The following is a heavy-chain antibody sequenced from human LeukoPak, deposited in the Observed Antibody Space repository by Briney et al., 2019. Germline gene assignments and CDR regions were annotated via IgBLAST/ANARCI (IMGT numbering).Heavy chain of an antibody. V-gene: IGHV3-21*01. CDR3: ARRSGWFDAFDI. CDR1: GFTFSSYS. D-gene: IGHD6-19*01. Sequence: GGSLRLSCAASGFTFSSYSMNWVRQAPGKGLEWVLSISSSSSYIYYADSVKGRFTISRDNAKNSLYLQMNSLRAEDTAVYYCARRSGWFDAFDIWGQGTMVTVSS. CDR2: ISSSSSYI. J-gene: IGHJ3*02.